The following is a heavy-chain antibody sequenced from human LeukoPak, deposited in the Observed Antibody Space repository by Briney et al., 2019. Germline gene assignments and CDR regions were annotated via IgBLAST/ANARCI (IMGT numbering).Heavy chain of an antibody. CDR3: AKGYSLLMTTLEYFFDY. J-gene: IGHJ4*02. Sequence: GGTLRLSCAASGFTFSSYGMSWVRQAPGKGLEWVSAISGSGGSTYYADSVKGRFTISRDNSENTLYLQMNSLRAEDTPVFYCAKGYSLLMTTLEYFFDYWGQGALVTDSS. V-gene: IGHV3-23*01. CDR1: GFTFSSYG. CDR2: ISGSGGST. D-gene: IGHD2/OR15-2a*01.